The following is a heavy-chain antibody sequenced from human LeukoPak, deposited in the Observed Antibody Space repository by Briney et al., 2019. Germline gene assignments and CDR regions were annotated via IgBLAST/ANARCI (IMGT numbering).Heavy chain of an antibody. CDR2: ITTSISYI. V-gene: IGHV3-21*01. CDR1: GFTFSRYS. Sequence: GGSLRLSCAASGFTFSRYSMNWVRQAPGKGLEWASSITTSISYIYYADSVKGRFTISRDNHKNSLFLQMNSLRAEDTAVYFCARGWYTDAFDIWGQGTMVTVSS. J-gene: IGHJ3*02. D-gene: IGHD1-1*01. CDR3: ARGWYTDAFDI.